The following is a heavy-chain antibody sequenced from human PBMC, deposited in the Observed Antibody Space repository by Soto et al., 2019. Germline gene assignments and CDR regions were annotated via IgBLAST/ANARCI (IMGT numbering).Heavy chain of an antibody. V-gene: IGHV5-51*01. CDR2: IYPGDSDT. CDR3: ARGMSSSWPNWFDP. D-gene: IGHD6-13*01. J-gene: IGHJ5*02. CDR1: GYSFTSYC. Sequence: GGSVQLFCKGPGYSFTSYCISWVRQVRGKGLEWMGIIYPGDSDTRYSPSFQGQVTISADKSISTAYLQWSSLKASDTAMYYCARGMSSSWPNWFDPWGQGTLVTVSS.